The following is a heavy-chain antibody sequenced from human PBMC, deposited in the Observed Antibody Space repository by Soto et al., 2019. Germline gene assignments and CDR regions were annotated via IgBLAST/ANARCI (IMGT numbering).Heavy chain of an antibody. V-gene: IGHV4-4*07. Sequence: SETLSLTCTVSGGSISSYYWSWIRQPAGKGLEWIGRIYTSGSTNYNPSLKSRVTMSVDTSKNQFSLKLSSVTAADTAVYYCARDGPSYESSGYYYEPVAFDIWGQGTMVTVSS. CDR1: GGSISSYY. J-gene: IGHJ3*02. CDR2: IYTSGST. D-gene: IGHD3-22*01. CDR3: ARDGPSYESSGYYYEPVAFDI.